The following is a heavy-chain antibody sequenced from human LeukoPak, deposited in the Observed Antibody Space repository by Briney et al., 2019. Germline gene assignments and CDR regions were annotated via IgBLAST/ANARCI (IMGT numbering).Heavy chain of an antibody. V-gene: IGHV3-23*01. CDR1: GFTFSSYA. J-gene: IGHJ3*02. Sequence: GGSPRLSCAASGFTFSSYAMSWVRQAPGKGLEWVSAISGSGGSTYYADSVKGRFTISRDNSKNTLYLQMNSLRAEDTAVYYCAKTKKGSYLAFDIWGQGTMVTVSS. CDR3: AKTKKGSYLAFDI. CDR2: ISGSGGST.